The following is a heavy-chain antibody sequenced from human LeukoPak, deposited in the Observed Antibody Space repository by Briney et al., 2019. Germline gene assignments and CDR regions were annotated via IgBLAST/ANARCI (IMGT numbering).Heavy chain of an antibody. CDR1: GFTFSSYG. Sequence: GGSLRLSCAASGFTFSSYGMDWVRQAPGKGLEWVAFIRYDGSNQYSADSVKGRFTISRDNSKNTLYLQMNSLRAEDTAVYYCAKDHFGSSWPYYIDCWGQGTLVTVSS. D-gene: IGHD6-13*01. J-gene: IGHJ4*02. CDR2: IRYDGSNQ. V-gene: IGHV3-30*02. CDR3: AKDHFGSSWPYYIDC.